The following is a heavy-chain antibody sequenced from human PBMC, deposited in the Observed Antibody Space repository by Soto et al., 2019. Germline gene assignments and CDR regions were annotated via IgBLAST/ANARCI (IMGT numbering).Heavy chain of an antibody. D-gene: IGHD3-16*02. CDR2: IKQDGSEK. CDR1: GFTFTNYW. V-gene: IGHV3-7*01. CDR3: VRDREGLMITFGEVIVPRGAFDY. J-gene: IGHJ4*02. Sequence: GGSLRLSCAASGFTFTNYWMSWVRQAPGKGLEWVAKIKQDGSEKYYVDSVKGRCAVSRDNAKNSLYLQMNSLRAEDTAVYYCVRDREGLMITFGEVIVPRGAFDYWGQGTLVTVSS.